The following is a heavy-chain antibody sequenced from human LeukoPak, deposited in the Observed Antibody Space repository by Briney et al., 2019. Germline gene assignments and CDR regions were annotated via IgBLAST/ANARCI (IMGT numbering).Heavy chain of an antibody. CDR1: GYTFTGYY. V-gene: IGHV1-2*02. CDR2: INPNSGGT. J-gene: IGHJ4*02. Sequence: ASVKVSCKASGYTFTGYYMHWVRQAPGQGLEWMGWINPNSGGTNYAQKFQGRVNMTRDTSISTAYMELSRLRSDDTAVYYCAREYCTNGVCFVGSDYWGQGTLVTVSS. CDR3: AREYCTNGVCFVGSDY. D-gene: IGHD2-8*01.